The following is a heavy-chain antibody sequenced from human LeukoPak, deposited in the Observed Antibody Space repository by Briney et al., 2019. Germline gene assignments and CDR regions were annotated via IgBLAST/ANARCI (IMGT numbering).Heavy chain of an antibody. CDR3: ARVRVGDYYGSGSSKKKGLFDY. V-gene: IGHV1-18*01. Sequence: ASVKVSCKASGYTFTSYGISWVRQAPGQGLEWMGWISAYNGNTNYAQKLQGRVTMTTDTSTSTAYMELRSLRSDDTAVYYCARVRVGDYYGSGSSKKKGLFDYWGQGTLVTVSS. CDR2: ISAYNGNT. CDR1: GYTFTSYG. D-gene: IGHD3-10*01. J-gene: IGHJ4*02.